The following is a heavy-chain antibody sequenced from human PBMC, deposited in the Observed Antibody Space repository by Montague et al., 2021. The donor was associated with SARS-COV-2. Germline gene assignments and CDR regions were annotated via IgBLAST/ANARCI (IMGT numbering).Heavy chain of an antibody. CDR1: SGSISSSSYY. V-gene: IGHV4-39*01. J-gene: IGHJ4*02. CDR2: IYYSGST. D-gene: IGHD3-22*01. Sequence: SETLSLTCTVSSGSISSSSYYWGWIRQPPGKGLEWIGSIYYSGSTYYNPSLKSRVTISVDTSKNQFSLRLSSVTAADTAAYYCARQVGTMIVVVIIKLRYYFDYWGQGTLVTVSS. CDR3: ARQVGTMIVVVIIKLRYYFDY.